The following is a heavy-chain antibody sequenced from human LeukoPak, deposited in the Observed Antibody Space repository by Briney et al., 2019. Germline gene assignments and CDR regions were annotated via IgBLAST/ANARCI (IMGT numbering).Heavy chain of an antibody. J-gene: IGHJ4*02. Sequence: PGGSLRLSCAASGFTFSSYAMTWVRQAPGKGLEWVSAISGNGESTYYADSVKGRFTISRDNSKNTLFLQMNSLRAEDTALYYCAKTTPYSSSPYYFDYWGQGTLVTVSS. V-gene: IGHV3-23*01. D-gene: IGHD6-13*01. CDR2: ISGNGEST. CDR1: GFTFSSYA. CDR3: AKTTPYSSSPYYFDY.